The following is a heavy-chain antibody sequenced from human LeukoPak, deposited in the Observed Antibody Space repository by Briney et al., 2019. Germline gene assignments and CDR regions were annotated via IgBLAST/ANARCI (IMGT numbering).Heavy chain of an antibody. CDR1: GGTFSSYT. CDR2: IIPIFGTA. CDR3: ARAYSNHPDF. J-gene: IGHJ4*02. V-gene: IGHV1-69*13. D-gene: IGHD4-11*01. Sequence: ASVKVSCKASGGTFSSYTISWVRQAPGQGLEWMGGIIPIFGTANYAQKFQGRVTITADESTSTAYMELSSLRSEDTAVYYCARAYSNHPDFWGQGTLVTVSS.